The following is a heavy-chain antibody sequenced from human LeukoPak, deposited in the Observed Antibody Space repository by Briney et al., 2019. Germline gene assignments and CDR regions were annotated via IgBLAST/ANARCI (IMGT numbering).Heavy chain of an antibody. CDR3: ARGEDSGYDWAH. CDR1: GGTFSSYA. V-gene: IGHV1-69*05. D-gene: IGHD5-12*01. J-gene: IGHJ4*02. Sequence: GASVRPSCKASGGTFSSYAISWVRQAPGQGLEWMGGIIPIFGTANYAQKFQGRVTITTDESTSTAYMELSSLRSEDTAVYYCARGEDSGYDWAHWGQEPLDSVSS. CDR2: IIPIFGTA.